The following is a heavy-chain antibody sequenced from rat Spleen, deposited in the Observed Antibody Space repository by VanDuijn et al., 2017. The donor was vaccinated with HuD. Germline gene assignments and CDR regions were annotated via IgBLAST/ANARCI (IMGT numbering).Heavy chain of an antibody. CDR2: ISYDGSST. V-gene: IGHV5-29*01. D-gene: IGHD1-4*01. CDR3: ARRGYNYYFDY. J-gene: IGHJ2*01. CDR1: GFTFSNYD. Sequence: EVQLMESGGGLVQPGRSLKLSCAASGFTFSNYDMAWVRQAPTKGLEWVAIISYDGSSTSYRDSVKGRFTVSRDNAKSTLYLQMDSLRSEDTATYYCARRGYNYYFDYWGQGVMVTVSS.